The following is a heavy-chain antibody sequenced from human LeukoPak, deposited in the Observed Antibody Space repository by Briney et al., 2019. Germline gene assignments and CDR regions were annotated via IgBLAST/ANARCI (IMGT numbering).Heavy chain of an antibody. D-gene: IGHD6-19*01. Sequence: GGSLRLSCAASGFTFSSYAMSWVRQAPGKGLEWVSAISGSGGSTYYADSVKGRFAISRDNSKNTLYLQMNSLRAEDTAVYYCARVIAVTALGGPWGQGTLVTVSS. CDR1: GFTFSSYA. V-gene: IGHV3-23*01. CDR2: ISGSGGST. CDR3: ARVIAVTALGGP. J-gene: IGHJ5*02.